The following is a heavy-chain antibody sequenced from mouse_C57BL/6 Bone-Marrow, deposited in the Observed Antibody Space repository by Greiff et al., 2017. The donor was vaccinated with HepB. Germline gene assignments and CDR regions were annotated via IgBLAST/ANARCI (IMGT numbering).Heavy chain of an antibody. V-gene: IGHV5-17*01. CDR1: GFTFSDYG. Sequence: EVKLMESGGGLVKPGGSLKLSCAASGFTFSDYGMHWVRQAPEKGLEWVAYISSGSSTIYYADTVKGRFTISRDNAKNTLFLQMTSLRSEDTAMYYCARSADPGFAYWGQGTLVTVSA. CDR2: ISSGSSTI. CDR3: ARSADPGFAY. J-gene: IGHJ3*01.